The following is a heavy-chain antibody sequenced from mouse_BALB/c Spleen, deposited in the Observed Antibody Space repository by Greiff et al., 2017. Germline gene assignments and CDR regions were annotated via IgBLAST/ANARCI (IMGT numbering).Heavy chain of an antibody. V-gene: IGHV2-9*02. CDR2: IWAGGST. J-gene: IGHJ1*01. Sequence: QVQLLQSGPGLVAPSQCLSISCTVSGFSLTSYGVYWVRQPPGTGLEWLGVIWAGGSTNYNSALMSRLSISNDNSNSQVFLKMNSLQTDDTAMYYCAKDARYVDVWGAGTTVTVSS. CDR3: AKDARYVDV. CDR1: GFSLTSYG.